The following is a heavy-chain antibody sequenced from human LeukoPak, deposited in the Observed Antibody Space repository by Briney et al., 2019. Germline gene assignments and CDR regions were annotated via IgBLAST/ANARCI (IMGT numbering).Heavy chain of an antibody. CDR1: GFTFSSYA. CDR2: ISGSAGST. CDR3: AKDGKTRNWNYFQAKPVY. J-gene: IGHJ4*02. V-gene: IGHV3-23*01. D-gene: IGHD1-7*01. Sequence: GGSLRLSCAASGFTFSSYAMSWVRQAPGKGLEWVSTISGSAGSTYYADSVKGRFSISRDISKNTLYLQMNSLRAEDTAIYYCAKDGKTRNWNYFQAKPVYWGQGTLVTVSS.